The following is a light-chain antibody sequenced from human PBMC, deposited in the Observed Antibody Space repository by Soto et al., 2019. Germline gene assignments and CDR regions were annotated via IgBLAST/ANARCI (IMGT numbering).Light chain of an antibody. V-gene: IGKV1-39*01. CDR2: AAS. J-gene: IGKJ2*01. Sequence: DVQMTQSPSSLSASVGDRVTITCRASQSVNNYLNWYQQKPGKAPKLLIYAASRLQGGVPPRFSGSGSGTDFTLTISSLQPEDFATYYCQQSYRTPPFAFGQGTNLEIK. CDR3: QQSYRTPPFA. CDR1: QSVNNY.